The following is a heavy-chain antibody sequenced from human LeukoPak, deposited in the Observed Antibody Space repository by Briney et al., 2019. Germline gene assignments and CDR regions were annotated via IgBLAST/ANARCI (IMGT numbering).Heavy chain of an antibody. CDR3: ARRGLRGSYDAFDI. Sequence: PSETLSLTCTVSGGFISNSFWNWIRQPPGKGLEWIGHIYYTGSPRYNPSLTSRVTISVDTSKNQFSLKLSSVTAADTAVYYCARRGLRGSYDAFDIWGQGTMVTVSS. D-gene: IGHD1-26*01. J-gene: IGHJ3*02. CDR1: GGFISNSF. CDR2: IYYTGSP. V-gene: IGHV4-59*08.